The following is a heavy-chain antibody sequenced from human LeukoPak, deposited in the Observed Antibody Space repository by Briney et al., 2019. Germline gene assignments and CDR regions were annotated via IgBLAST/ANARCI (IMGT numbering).Heavy chain of an antibody. V-gene: IGHV1-69*04. CDR2: IIPILGIA. D-gene: IGHD5-12*01. Sequence: GASVKVSCKASGGTFSSYAISWVRPAPGQGLEWMGRIIPILGIANYAQKFQGRVTITADKSTSTAYMELSSLRSEDTAVYYCARVVSSGYDWDYYYGMDVWGQGTTVTVSS. CDR1: GGTFSSYA. J-gene: IGHJ6*02. CDR3: ARVVSSGYDWDYYYGMDV.